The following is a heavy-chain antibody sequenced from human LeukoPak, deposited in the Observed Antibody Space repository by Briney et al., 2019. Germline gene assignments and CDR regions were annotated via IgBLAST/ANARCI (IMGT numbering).Heavy chain of an antibody. CDR1: GGTFSSYA. V-gene: IGHV1-18*01. CDR2: ISAYNGNT. CDR3: ARACSGGSCYAGGNY. D-gene: IGHD2-15*01. Sequence: GASVKVSCKASGGTFSSYAISWVRQAPGQGLEWMGWISAYNGNTNYAQKLQGRVTMTTDTSTSTAYMELRSLRSDDTAVYYCARACSGGSCYAGGNYWGQGTLVTVSS. J-gene: IGHJ4*02.